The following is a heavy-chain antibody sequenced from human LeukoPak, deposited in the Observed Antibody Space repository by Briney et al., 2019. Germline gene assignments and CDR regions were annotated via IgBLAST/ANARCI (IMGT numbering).Heavy chain of an antibody. CDR2: ISGNGDAT. CDR3: SKPTFQWFRFDY. CDR1: GFTFNTYS. D-gene: IGHD3-22*01. Sequence: GGSLRLSCAASGFTFNTYSISWVRQTPGKGRQWVATISGNGDATYYADSVKGRFTISRDNSESTLHLQMNSLRAEDTAVYYCSKPTFQWFRFDYWGQGTLVTVSS. V-gene: IGHV3-23*01. J-gene: IGHJ4*02.